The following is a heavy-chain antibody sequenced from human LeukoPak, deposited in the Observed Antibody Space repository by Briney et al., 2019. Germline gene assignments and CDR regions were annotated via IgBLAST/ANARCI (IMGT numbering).Heavy chain of an antibody. Sequence: ASVKVSCKASGFTFTDYHIHWARQAPGQGLEWMGWINLNNGDTRYGWRFQGRVTMTRDTSISTAYMDLSSLTSDDTAVYYCARDPKWEVPIDYWGQGTLVTVSS. CDR1: GFTFTDYH. V-gene: IGHV1-2*02. J-gene: IGHJ4*02. CDR2: INLNNGDT. CDR3: ARDPKWEVPIDY. D-gene: IGHD2-2*01.